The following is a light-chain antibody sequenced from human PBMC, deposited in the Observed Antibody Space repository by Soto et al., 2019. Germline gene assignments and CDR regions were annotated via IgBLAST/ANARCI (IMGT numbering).Light chain of an antibody. CDR2: EVT. CDR1: SSNIGAGYNY. CDR3: SSYSGSNNPYV. V-gene: IGLV2-8*01. J-gene: IGLJ1*01. Sequence: QSVLTQPPSVSGAPGQRVTISCTGSSSNIGAGYNYVSWYQQEPGKAPKLMIYEVTKRPSGVPDRFSGSKSGNTASLTVSGLQAGDEGDYYYCSSYSGSNNPYVFGTGTKVTVL.